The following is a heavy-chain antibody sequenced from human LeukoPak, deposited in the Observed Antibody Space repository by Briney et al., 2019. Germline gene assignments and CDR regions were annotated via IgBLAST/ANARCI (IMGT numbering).Heavy chain of an antibody. CDR1: GFTFSDYY. CDR3: ARDRQQLVRNHFDY. V-gene: IGHV3-11*01. CDR2: ISSSGSTI. Sequence: NPGGSLRLSCAASGFTFSDYYMSWIRQAPGKGLEWLSYISSSGSTIYYADSVKGRFTISRDNAKNSLYLQMNSLRAEDTAVYYCARDRQQLVRNHFDYWGQGTLVTVSS. J-gene: IGHJ4*02. D-gene: IGHD6-13*01.